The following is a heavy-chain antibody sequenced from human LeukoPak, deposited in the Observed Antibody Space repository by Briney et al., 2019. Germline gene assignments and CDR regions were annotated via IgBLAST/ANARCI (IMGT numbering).Heavy chain of an antibody. CDR2: IIPIFGTA. D-gene: IGHD3-22*01. V-gene: IGHV1-69*05. CDR1: GGTFSSYS. CDR3: ARAMIGAGGYFDY. Sequence: GALVKVSCKASGGTFSSYSISWVRQAPGQGLEWMGRIIPIFGTANYAQKFQGRVTITTDESTSTAYMELSSLRSEDTAVDYCARAMIGAGGYFDYCGQETLVTVSS. J-gene: IGHJ4*02.